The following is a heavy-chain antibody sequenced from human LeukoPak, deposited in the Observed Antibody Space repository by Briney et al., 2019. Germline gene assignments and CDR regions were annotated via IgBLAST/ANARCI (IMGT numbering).Heavy chain of an antibody. V-gene: IGHV1-8*01. J-gene: IGHJ4*02. CDR2: MNPNSGNT. D-gene: IGHD3-3*01. CDR1: GYTFTSYD. Sequence: ASVKVSCKASGYTFTSYDINWVRQATGQGLERMGWMNPNSGNTGYAQKFQGRVTMTRNTSISTAYMELSSLRSEDTAVYYCARGGGLLRLEPFDYWGQGTLVTVSS. CDR3: ARGGGLLRLEPFDY.